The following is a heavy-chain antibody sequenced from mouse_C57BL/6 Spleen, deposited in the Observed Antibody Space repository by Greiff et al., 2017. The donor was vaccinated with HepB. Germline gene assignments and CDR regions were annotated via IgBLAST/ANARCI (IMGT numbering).Heavy chain of an antibody. CDR1: GYTFTSYW. V-gene: IGHV1-72*01. Sequence: QSCKASGYTFTSYWMHWVKQRPGRGLEWIGRIDPNSGGTKYNEKFKSKATLTVDKPSSTAYMQLSSLTSEDSAVYYCARSPITTVVAHYYAMDYWGQGTSVTVSS. D-gene: IGHD1-1*01. J-gene: IGHJ4*01. CDR3: ARSPITTVVAHYYAMDY. CDR2: IDPNSGGT.